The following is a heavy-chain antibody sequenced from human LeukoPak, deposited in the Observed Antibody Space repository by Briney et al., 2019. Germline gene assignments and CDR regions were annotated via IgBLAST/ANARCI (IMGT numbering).Heavy chain of an antibody. Sequence: GSLRLXXXXSGFTVXXNYMTWVRQAPGKGLEWVSGIYTGGSTYYADSVKGRFTISRDNSKNTLYLQMSSLRAEDTAVYYCARGTTTLIVPTSWGQGTLVTVSS. J-gene: IGHJ5*02. CDR3: ARGTTTLIVPTS. V-gene: IGHV3-53*01. D-gene: IGHD3-22*01. CDR1: GFTVXXNY. CDR2: IYTGGST.